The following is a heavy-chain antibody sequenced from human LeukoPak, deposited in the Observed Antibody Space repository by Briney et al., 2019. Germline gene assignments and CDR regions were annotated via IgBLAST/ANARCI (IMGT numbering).Heavy chain of an antibody. CDR3: ARGVVPADPNYYYYYMDV. V-gene: IGHV1-46*01. D-gene: IGHD2-21*01. Sequence: GASVKVSCKASGYTFTSYYMHWVRQAPGQGLEWMGIINPSGGSTSYAQKLQGRVTMTTDTSTSTAYMELRSLRSDDTAVYYCARGVVPADPNYYYYYMDVWGKGTTVTISS. J-gene: IGHJ6*03. CDR1: GYTFTSYY. CDR2: INPSGGST.